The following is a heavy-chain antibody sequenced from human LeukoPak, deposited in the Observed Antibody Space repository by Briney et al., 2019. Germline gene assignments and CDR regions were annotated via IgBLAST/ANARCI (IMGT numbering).Heavy chain of an antibody. CDR1: GFTVSSNY. V-gene: IGHV3-53*01. J-gene: IGHJ3*02. CDR2: IYSGGST. Sequence: GGSLRLSRAASGFTVSSNYMSWVRQAPGKGLEWVSVIYSGGSTYYADSVKGRFTISRDNSKNTLYLQMNSLRAEDTAVYYCARGGIAAAGPGDAFDIWGQGTMVTVSS. D-gene: IGHD6-13*01. CDR3: ARGGIAAAGPGDAFDI.